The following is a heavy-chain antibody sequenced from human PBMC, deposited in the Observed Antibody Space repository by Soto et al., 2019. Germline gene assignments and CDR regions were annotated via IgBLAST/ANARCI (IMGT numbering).Heavy chain of an antibody. J-gene: IGHJ5*02. CDR2: IFYSGST. CDR1: GGSISNYY. CDR3: AKDSGNNYGSFRGCDP. V-gene: IGHV4-59*01. D-gene: IGHD5-18*01. Sequence: SETLSLTCTVSGGSISNYYWSWIRQPPGRGLEWIGHIFYSGSTNYNPALKSRVTISVDTSKSQFSLKLSSVTAADTAVYYCAKDSGNNYGSFRGCDPWGQGTLVTVSS.